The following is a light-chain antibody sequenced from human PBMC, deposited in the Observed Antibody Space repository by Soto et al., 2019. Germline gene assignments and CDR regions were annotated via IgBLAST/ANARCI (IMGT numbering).Light chain of an antibody. CDR3: LQVSSFPRT. Sequence: EIVMTQSPATLSVSPGERATLSCRASQSVSSNLAWYQQKPGQAPRLLIYGASTRATGIPARFSGSGSGTEFTLTISSLQSEDFATYYCLQVSSFPRTFGQGTKVEIK. CDR2: GAS. CDR1: QSVSSN. V-gene: IGKV3-15*01. J-gene: IGKJ1*01.